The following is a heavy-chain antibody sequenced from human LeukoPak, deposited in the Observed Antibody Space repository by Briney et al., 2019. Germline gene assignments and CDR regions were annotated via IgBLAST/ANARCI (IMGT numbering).Heavy chain of an antibody. CDR3: ARRGGIHLDYFDY. D-gene: IGHD3-16*01. CDR1: GFTVSDNY. CDR2: IYGGGIT. V-gene: IGHV3-53*01. Sequence: PGGSLRLSCAASGFTVSDNYLSWVRQAPGKGLEWVSIIYGGGITYYADSVKGRFTISRDNSKNTLYLQMNSLRAEDTAVYYCARRGGIHLDYFDYWGQGTLVTVSS. J-gene: IGHJ4*02.